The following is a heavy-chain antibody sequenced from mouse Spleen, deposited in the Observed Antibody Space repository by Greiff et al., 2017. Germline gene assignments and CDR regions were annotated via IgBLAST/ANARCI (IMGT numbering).Heavy chain of an antibody. CDR2: INYDGSST. CDR3: ARSYYYGSSHFDY. J-gene: IGHJ2*01. D-gene: IGHD1-1*01. Sequence: EVQVVESEGGLVQPGSSMKLSCTASGFTFSDYYMAWVRQVPEKGLEWVANINYDGSSTYYLDSLKSRFIISRDNAKNILYLQMSSLKSEDTATYYCARSYYYGSSHFDYWGQGTTLTVSS. V-gene: IGHV5-16*01. CDR1: GFTFSDYY.